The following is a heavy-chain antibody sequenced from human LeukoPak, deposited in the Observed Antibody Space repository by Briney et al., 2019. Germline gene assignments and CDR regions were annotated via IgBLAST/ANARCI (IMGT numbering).Heavy chain of an antibody. Sequence: GGSLRLSCAASGFTFSGSAMHWVRQASGKGLEWVGRIRSKANSYATAYAASVKGRFTISRDDSKNTAYLQMNSLKTEDTAVYYCSSSIAARPWGYWGQGTLVTVSS. CDR3: SSSIAARPWGY. J-gene: IGHJ4*02. D-gene: IGHD6-6*01. V-gene: IGHV3-73*01. CDR2: IRSKANSYAT. CDR1: GFTFSGSA.